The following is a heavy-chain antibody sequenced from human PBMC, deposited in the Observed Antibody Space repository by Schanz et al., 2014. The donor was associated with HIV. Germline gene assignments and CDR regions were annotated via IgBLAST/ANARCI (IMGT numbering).Heavy chain of an antibody. V-gene: IGHV3-30*18. CDR1: GFNFNSYG. CDR2: ISHNGNND. D-gene: IGHD3-22*01. J-gene: IGHJ6*02. Sequence: QVQLVESGGGVVQPGRSLRLSCVASGFNFNSYGMHWVRQAPGKGLEWVAVISHNGNNDYYAESVKGRVTISRDNSKNTMYLKMNSLRVDDTAVYYCAKDRNYYDNRYLGKGNYYYYYGMDVWGQGTTVTVSS. CDR3: AKDRNYYDNRYLGKGNYYYYYGMDV.